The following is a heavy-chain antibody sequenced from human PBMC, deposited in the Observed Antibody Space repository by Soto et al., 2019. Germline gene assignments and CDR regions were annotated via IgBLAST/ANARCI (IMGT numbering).Heavy chain of an antibody. CDR1: GDSITSVGYS. J-gene: IGHJ6*02. CDR3: AATVFGEYSHYALDV. Sequence: PSETLSLTCAVSGDSITSVGYSWSWIRQPPGKALEWIGYIYHTGTTYYTAALKSRVTIYLDRSKNQISLSLNSVTAADTAVYYCAATVFGEYSHYALDVWGQGTTVTVSS. D-gene: IGHD3-3*01. V-gene: IGHV4-30-2*01. CDR2: IYHTGTT.